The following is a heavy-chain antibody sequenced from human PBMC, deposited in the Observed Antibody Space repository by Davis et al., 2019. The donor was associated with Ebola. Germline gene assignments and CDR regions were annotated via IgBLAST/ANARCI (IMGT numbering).Heavy chain of an antibody. CDR1: GGSISSSNW. CDR3: ARGPPYYYGSGYNWFDP. Sequence: MPSETLSLTCAVSGGSISSSNWWSWVRQPPGKGLEWIGEIYYSGSTYYNPSLKSRVTISVDTSKNQFSLKLSSVTAADTAVYYCARGPPYYYGSGYNWFDPWGQGTLVTVSS. J-gene: IGHJ5*02. CDR2: IYYSGST. V-gene: IGHV4-4*02. D-gene: IGHD3-10*01.